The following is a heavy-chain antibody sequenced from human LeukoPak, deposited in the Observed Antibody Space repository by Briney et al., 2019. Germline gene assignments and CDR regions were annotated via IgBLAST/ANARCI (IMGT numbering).Heavy chain of an antibody. D-gene: IGHD2-21*01. CDR2: IYYSGST. V-gene: IGHV4-59*01. CDR1: GGSISSYY. Sequence: SETLSLTCTVSGGSISSYYWSWIRQPPGKGLEWIGYIYYSGSTNYNPSLKSRVTISVDTSKNQFSLKRSSVTAADTAVYYCARVVVDSSYNWFDPWGQGTLVTVSS. J-gene: IGHJ5*02. CDR3: ARVVVDSSYNWFDP.